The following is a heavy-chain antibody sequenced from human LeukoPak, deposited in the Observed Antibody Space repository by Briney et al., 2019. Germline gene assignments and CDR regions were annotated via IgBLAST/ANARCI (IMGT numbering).Heavy chain of an antibody. Sequence: ASVKVSCKASGYTFTTYGISWVRQAPGQGLAWMGWISAYNGQTNHTHNLQGRVSMTVDTSTSTAYMELRSLRSDDTAVYYCARCGGSYYVHRWFDPWGQGTLVTVSS. D-gene: IGHD1-26*01. CDR1: GYTFTTYG. J-gene: IGHJ5*02. V-gene: IGHV1-18*01. CDR2: ISAYNGQT. CDR3: ARCGGSYYVHRWFDP.